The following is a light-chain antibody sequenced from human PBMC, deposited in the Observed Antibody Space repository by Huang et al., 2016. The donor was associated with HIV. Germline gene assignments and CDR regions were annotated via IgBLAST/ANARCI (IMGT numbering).Light chain of an antibody. J-gene: IGKJ1*01. Sequence: DIQMTQSPSSLSASVEDRVTITCQASQDIGKYLNWYPQKPGQVPKLLIFAASNLETGVPSRFSGSGSGTDFTFTITTLQPEDIATYYCQHYDSLPPWTFGQGTRVQI. CDR3: QHYDSLPPWT. CDR1: QDIGKY. CDR2: AAS. V-gene: IGKV1-33*01.